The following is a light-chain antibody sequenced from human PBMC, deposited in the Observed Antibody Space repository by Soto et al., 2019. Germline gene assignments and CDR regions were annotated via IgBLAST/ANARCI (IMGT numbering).Light chain of an antibody. Sequence: DIQMTQSPSSLSASVGDRVTITCQASQDISNYLNWYQQKPGKAPKLLIYDASNLETGVPSRFSGSGSGTDFTFTIRSLQPKDFATSYCQQYENLPLTFGGGTKVEMK. J-gene: IGKJ4*01. CDR1: QDISNY. CDR2: DAS. CDR3: QQYENLPLT. V-gene: IGKV1-33*01.